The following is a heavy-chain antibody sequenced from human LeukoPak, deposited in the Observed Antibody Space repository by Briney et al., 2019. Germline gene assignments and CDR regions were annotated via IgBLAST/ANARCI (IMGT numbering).Heavy chain of an antibody. J-gene: IGHJ3*02. CDR3: ARDRGITMIVDAFDI. Sequence: SETLSLTCTVSGDSISSSSYYWAWIRQPPGKGREWIGSIYYSGSTYYNPSLKSRVTISVDTSKNQFSLKLSSVTAADTAVYYCARDRGITMIVDAFDIWGQGTMVTVSS. V-gene: IGHV4-39*07. CDR1: GDSISSSSYY. D-gene: IGHD3-22*01. CDR2: IYYSGST.